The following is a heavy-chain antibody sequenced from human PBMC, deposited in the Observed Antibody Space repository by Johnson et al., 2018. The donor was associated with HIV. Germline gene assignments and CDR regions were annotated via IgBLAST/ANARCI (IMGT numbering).Heavy chain of an antibody. CDR3: ARDGLAANAFDT. CDR2: ISNDGSNK. D-gene: IGHD3/OR15-3a*01. V-gene: IGHV3-30*04. Sequence: QVQLVESGGGVVQPGRSLRLSCAASGFTFSSHAMHWVRQAPGKGLEWVTFISNDGSNKYYADSVRGRFTISRDNSKNTLYLQMNGLRAEDTAVYYCARDGLAANAFDTWGQGTMVTVSS. J-gene: IGHJ3*02. CDR1: GFTFSSHA.